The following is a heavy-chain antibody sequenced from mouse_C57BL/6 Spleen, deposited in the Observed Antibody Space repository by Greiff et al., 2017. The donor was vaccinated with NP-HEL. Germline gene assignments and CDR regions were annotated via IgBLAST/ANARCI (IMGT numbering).Heavy chain of an antibody. CDR1: GYTFTSYW. V-gene: IGHV1-64*01. D-gene: IGHD2-3*01. J-gene: IGHJ4*01. Sequence: VQLQQPGAELVKPGASVKLSCKASGYTFTSYWMHWVKQRPGQGLEWIGMIHPNSGSTNYNEKFKSKATLTVDKSSSTAYMQLSSLTSEDSAVYYCARGGWLPHYYAMDYWGQGTSVTVSS. CDR3: ARGGWLPHYYAMDY. CDR2: IHPNSGST.